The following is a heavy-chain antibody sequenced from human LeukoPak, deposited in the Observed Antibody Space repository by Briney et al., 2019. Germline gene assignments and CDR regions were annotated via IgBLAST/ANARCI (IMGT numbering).Heavy chain of an antibody. Sequence: GGALRLSCEASGFTLISYVMSWVRPAPGEGLEWVSTITGSGAYTYYADFVKGRFTISRDNSKKTLYLQMDSPRAEDMALYYCAKWGLTYGPGDFDYWGQGDLVTVSS. CDR1: GFTLISYV. D-gene: IGHD3-10*01. V-gene: IGHV3-23*01. CDR3: AKWGLTYGPGDFDY. J-gene: IGHJ4*02. CDR2: ITGSGAYT.